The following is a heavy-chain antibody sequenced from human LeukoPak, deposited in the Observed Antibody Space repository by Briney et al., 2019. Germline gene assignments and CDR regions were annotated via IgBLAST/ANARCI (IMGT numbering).Heavy chain of an antibody. CDR1: GGSISSSSYY. V-gene: IGHV4-39*07. Sequence: SETLSLTCTVSGGSISSSSYYWGWIRQPPGKGLEWIGSIYYSGSTYYNPSLKSRVTISVDTSKNQFSLKLSSVTAADTALYYCARAAGSSSWYHFDYWGQGTLVTVSS. J-gene: IGHJ4*02. D-gene: IGHD6-13*01. CDR3: ARAAGSSSWYHFDY. CDR2: IYYSGST.